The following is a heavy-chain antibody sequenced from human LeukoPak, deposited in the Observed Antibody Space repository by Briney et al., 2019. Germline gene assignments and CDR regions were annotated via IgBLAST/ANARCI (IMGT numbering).Heavy chain of an antibody. CDR2: IYSSGST. J-gene: IGHJ4*02. CDR3: ARSLAGGTVATVEY. D-gene: IGHD4-17*01. CDR1: GGSISSYY. Sequence: SETLTLTCIVSGGSISSYYWSWIRQPPGKGLEWIGYIYSSGSTNYNPSLKSRVTISVDTSKNQISLNLSSVTAADTAVYYCARSLAGGTVATVEYWGQGTLVTVSS. V-gene: IGHV4-59*01.